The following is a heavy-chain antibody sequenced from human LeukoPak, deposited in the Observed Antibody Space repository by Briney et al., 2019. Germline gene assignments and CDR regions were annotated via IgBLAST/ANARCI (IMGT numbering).Heavy chain of an antibody. J-gene: IGHJ4*02. CDR1: GFTFSSYS. D-gene: IGHD3-9*01. CDR2: ISTSSSYI. CDR3: ATSAYYDILTGYYNGDPDY. Sequence: PGGSLRLSCAASGFTFSSYSMNWVRQAPGKGLEWVSSISTSSSYIYYADSVKGRFTISRDNAKNSLYLQMNSLRAEDTAVYYCATSAYYDILTGYYNGDPDYWGQGTLVTVSS. V-gene: IGHV3-21*01.